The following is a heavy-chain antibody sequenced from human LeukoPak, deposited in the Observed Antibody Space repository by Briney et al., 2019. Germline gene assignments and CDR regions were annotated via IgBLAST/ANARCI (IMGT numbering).Heavy chain of an antibody. CDR2: IKQDGSEK. Sequence: GGSLRLSCAASGFTFSSYWMSWVRQAPGKGLEWVANIKQDGSEKYYVDSVKGRFTISRDNAKNSLYLQMSSLRAEDTAVYYCARDPGFWSGYYNYWGQGTLVTVSS. CDR3: ARDPGFWSGYYNY. J-gene: IGHJ4*02. V-gene: IGHV3-7*01. CDR1: GFTFSSYW. D-gene: IGHD3-3*01.